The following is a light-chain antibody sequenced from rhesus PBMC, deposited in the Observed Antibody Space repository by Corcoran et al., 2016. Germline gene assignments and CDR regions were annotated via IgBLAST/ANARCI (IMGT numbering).Light chain of an antibody. J-gene: IGKJ4*01. CDR1: QDISSY. V-gene: IGKV1-32*04. Sequence: DIQMSQSPSSLSASVGDRVTITCRASQDISSYLNWYQQKPRLAPKLLIYFANNLESGVPSRFSGSGSGTDFTLTISSLQPEDFATYYCQQGDSKPLTFGGGTKVEIK. CDR2: FAN. CDR3: QQGDSKPLT.